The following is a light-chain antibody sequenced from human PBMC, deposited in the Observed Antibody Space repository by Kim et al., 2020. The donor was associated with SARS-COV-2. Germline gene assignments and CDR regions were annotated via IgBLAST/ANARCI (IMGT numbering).Light chain of an antibody. Sequence: GSVGDRVTITCRASQEISHYLTWFQQKPGKAPKCLIYDASILQGGVPSRFSGGGSGTDFTLTISSLQPEDFATYYCQQYDSYPITFGQGTRLEIK. CDR1: QEISHY. J-gene: IGKJ5*01. CDR2: DAS. CDR3: QQYDSYPIT. V-gene: IGKV1-16*01.